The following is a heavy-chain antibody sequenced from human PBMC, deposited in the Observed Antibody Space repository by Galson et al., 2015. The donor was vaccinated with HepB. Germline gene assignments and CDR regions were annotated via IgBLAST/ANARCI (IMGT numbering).Heavy chain of an antibody. CDR1: GFTFDDYT. CDR3: AKEGSAGKVYYYYYYGMDV. CDR2: ISWDGGST. V-gene: IGHV3-43*01. Sequence: SLRLSCAASGFTFDDYTMHWVRQAPGKGLEWVSLISWDGGSTYYADSVKGRFTISRDNSKNSLYLQMNSLRTEDTALYYCAKEGSAGKVYYYYYYGMDVWGQGTTVTVSS. J-gene: IGHJ6*02. D-gene: IGHD6-13*01.